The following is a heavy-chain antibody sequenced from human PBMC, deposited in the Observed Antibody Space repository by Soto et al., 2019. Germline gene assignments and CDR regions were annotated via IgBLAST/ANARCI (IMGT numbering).Heavy chain of an antibody. Sequence: QVQLVQTGAEVKQPGASVKVSCKASGYTFTSYDINWVRQATGQGLEWMGWMNPNSGNTGYAQKFQGRVTMTRNTSISTAYMELGSLRSEDTAVYYCARERAVAGFDYWGQGTLVPVSS. D-gene: IGHD6-19*01. V-gene: IGHV1-8*01. CDR1: GYTFTSYD. J-gene: IGHJ4*02. CDR2: MNPNSGNT. CDR3: ARERAVAGFDY.